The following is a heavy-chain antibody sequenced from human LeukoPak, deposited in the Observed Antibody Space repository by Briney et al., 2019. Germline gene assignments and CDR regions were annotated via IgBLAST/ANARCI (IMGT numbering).Heavy chain of an antibody. CDR2: INPSGGST. Sequence: GASVKVSCKASGYTFTGYYMHWVRQAPGQGLEWMGIINPSGGSTSYAQKFQGRVTMTRDTSTSTVYMELSSLRSEDTAVYYCARERTGNSDSSGHYDYWGQGTLVTVSS. V-gene: IGHV1-46*01. CDR3: ARERTGNSDSSGHYDY. D-gene: IGHD3-22*01. J-gene: IGHJ4*02. CDR1: GYTFTGYY.